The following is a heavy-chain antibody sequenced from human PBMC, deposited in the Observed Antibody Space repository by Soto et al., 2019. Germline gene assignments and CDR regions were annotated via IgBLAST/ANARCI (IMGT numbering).Heavy chain of an antibody. D-gene: IGHD2-2*01. CDR1: GYTFTSYG. CDR3: ARDAQYCSSTSCPSVYYYYGMDV. J-gene: IGHJ6*02. Sequence: ASVKVSCKASGYTFTSYGISWVRQAPGQGLEWMGWISAYNGNTNYAQKLQGRVTMTTDTSTSTAYMELRSLRSDDTAVYYCARDAQYCSSTSCPSVYYYYGMDVWGQGTTVTAP. V-gene: IGHV1-18*01. CDR2: ISAYNGNT.